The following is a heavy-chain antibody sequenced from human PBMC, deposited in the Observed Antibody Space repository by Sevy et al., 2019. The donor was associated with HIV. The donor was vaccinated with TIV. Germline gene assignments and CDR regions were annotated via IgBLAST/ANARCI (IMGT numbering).Heavy chain of an antibody. V-gene: IGHV4-59*01. CDR1: GGSISSYY. J-gene: IGHJ3*02. CDR2: IYYSGST. Sequence: SETLSLTCTVSGGSISSYYWSWIRQPPGKGLEWIGYIYYSGSTNYNPSLKSRVTISVDTSKNQFSLKLSSVTAADTAVYYCARVFRVAAAETNAFDIWGQRTMVTVSS. D-gene: IGHD6-13*01. CDR3: ARVFRVAAAETNAFDI.